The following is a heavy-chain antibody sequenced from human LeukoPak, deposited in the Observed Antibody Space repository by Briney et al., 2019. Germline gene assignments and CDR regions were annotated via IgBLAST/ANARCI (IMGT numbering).Heavy chain of an antibody. D-gene: IGHD1-26*01. CDR1: GFSFSNYG. CDR3: TTARHYYCYYIDV. Sequence: GGTQRLSCAASGFSFSNYGMNWVRQAPGKGLEWVSGITGNGATTYYAESVKGRFTISRDNSRNTVYLQMNSLRAEDTAVYYCTTARHYYCYYIDVWGKGTTVTVSS. CDR2: ITGNGATT. V-gene: IGHV3-23*01. J-gene: IGHJ6*03.